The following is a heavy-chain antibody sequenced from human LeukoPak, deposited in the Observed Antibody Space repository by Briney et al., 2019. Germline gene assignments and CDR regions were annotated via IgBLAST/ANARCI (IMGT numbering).Heavy chain of an antibody. J-gene: IGHJ4*02. Sequence: ASVKVSCKASGYTFTSYGISWVRQAPGQGLEWMGWISAYNGNTNYAQKLQGRVTMTTDTSTSTAYMELRSLRSDDTAVYYCARSRADYDYVWGSYRYTGLVGAYFDYWGQGTLVTVSS. CDR2: ISAYNGNT. CDR3: ARSRADYDYVWGSYRYTGLVGAYFDY. D-gene: IGHD3-16*02. CDR1: GYTFTSYG. V-gene: IGHV1-18*01.